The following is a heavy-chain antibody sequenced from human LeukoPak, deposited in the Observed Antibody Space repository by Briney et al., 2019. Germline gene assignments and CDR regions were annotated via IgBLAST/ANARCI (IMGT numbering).Heavy chain of an antibody. CDR2: IHSSGST. CDR3: ARRGINSGWSFDD. Sequence: SETLSLTCTVSGGSIGNYHWSWIRQPAGKGLEWIAQIHSSGSTNYNPPLKSRVSISIDTTEDQVSLTIRSVTAADTAFYYCARRGINSGWSFDDWGQGILVTVSS. J-gene: IGHJ4*02. CDR1: GGSIGNYH. V-gene: IGHV4-4*07. D-gene: IGHD6-19*01.